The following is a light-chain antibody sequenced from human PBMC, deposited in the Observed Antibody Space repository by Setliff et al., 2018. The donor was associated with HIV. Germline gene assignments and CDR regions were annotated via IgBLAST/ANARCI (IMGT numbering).Light chain of an antibody. CDR3: CSYAGTTTLV. CDR1: SSDVGSYNL. CDR2: EGT. Sequence: QSALTQPASVSGSPGQSITISCTGTSSDVGSYNLVSWYQQHPGNAPKLMIYEGTKRPSGVSNRISGSKSGNTASLTISGLQAADEADYYCCSYAGTTTLVFGTGTKATVL. V-gene: IGLV2-23*01. J-gene: IGLJ1*01.